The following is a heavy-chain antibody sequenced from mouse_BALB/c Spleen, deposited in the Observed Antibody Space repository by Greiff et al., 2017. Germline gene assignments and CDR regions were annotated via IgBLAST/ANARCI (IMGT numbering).Heavy chain of an antibody. CDR2: ISSGGST. CDR1: GFTFSSYA. Sequence: EVKLMESGGGLVKPGGSLKLSCAASGFTFSSYAMSWVRQTPGKRLEWVASISSGGSTYYPDSVKGRFTISRDNARNILYLQMSSLRSEETAMYYCARGGITAASAWFAYWGQGTLVTVSA. CDR3: ARGGITAASAWFAY. D-gene: IGHD1-2*01. J-gene: IGHJ3*01. V-gene: IGHV5-6-5*01.